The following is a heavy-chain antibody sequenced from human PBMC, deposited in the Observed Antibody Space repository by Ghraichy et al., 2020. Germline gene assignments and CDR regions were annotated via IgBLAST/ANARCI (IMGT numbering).Heavy chain of an antibody. CDR3: AREVNVVTDSDAFDT. Sequence: SETLSLTCTVSGGSISSANHFWGWLRQPPGKGLEWISFDYYDGTSYYNPSIRSRSTISIDTSKNLFSLRLSSVTSADTARYFCAREVNVVTDSDAFDTWGRGTLVTVSS. J-gene: IGHJ3*02. CDR2: DYYDGTS. CDR1: GGSISSANHF. V-gene: IGHV4-30-4*01. D-gene: IGHD2-21*02.